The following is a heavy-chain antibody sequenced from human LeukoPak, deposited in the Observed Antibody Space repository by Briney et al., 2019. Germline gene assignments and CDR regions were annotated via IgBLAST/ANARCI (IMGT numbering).Heavy chain of an antibody. V-gene: IGHV1-8*02. CDR1: GGTFSSYA. CDR3: VRTPPNWGFDY. Sequence: ASVTVSCTASGGTFSSYAISWVRQATGQGLEWLGWMSPNSGDTGYAQKFQGRVTMTSDSSISTAYMELSSLRSEDTAIYYCVRTPPNWGFDYWGQGTLVTVSS. D-gene: IGHD7-27*01. CDR2: MSPNSGDT. J-gene: IGHJ4*02.